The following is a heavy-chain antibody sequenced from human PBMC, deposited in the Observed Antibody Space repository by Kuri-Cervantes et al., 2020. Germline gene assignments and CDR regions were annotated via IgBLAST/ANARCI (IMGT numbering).Heavy chain of an antibody. CDR1: GFTFSSYG. J-gene: IGHJ4*02. V-gene: IGHV3-7*01. CDR2: IKEDGSEK. D-gene: IGHD3-16*01. Sequence: GESLKISCAASGFTFSSYGMHWVRQAPGKGLEWVANIKEDGSEKYYVDSVKGRFTISRDNAKNSLYLQMNSLRAEETAVYYCARGIYDGANLFFDFWGQGTLVTVSS. CDR3: ARGIYDGANLFFDF.